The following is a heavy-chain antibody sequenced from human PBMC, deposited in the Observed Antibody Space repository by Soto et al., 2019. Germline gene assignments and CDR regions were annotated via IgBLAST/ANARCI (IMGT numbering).Heavy chain of an antibody. CDR2: ISGSGGST. J-gene: IGHJ6*02. D-gene: IGHD3-3*01. CDR3: AKDRPINCDFWSGLGFADNMDV. Sequence: PGGSLRLSCAASGFTFSSYWMHWVRQAPGKGLEWVSAISGSGGSTYYADSVKGRFTISRDNSKNTLYPQMNSLRAEDTAVYYCAKDRPINCDFWSGLGFADNMDVWGQGTTVTVSS. CDR1: GFTFSSYW. V-gene: IGHV3-23*01.